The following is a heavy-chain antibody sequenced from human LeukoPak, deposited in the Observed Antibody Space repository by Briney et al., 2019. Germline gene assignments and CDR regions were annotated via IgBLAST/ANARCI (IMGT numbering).Heavy chain of an antibody. Sequence: SETLSLTCAVYGGSFSGYYWSWIRQPPGKGLEWIGEINHSGSTNYNPSLKSRVTISVDTSKNQFSLKLSSVTAADTAVYYCARGPFGVVITYGMDVWGQGTTVTVSS. D-gene: IGHD3-3*01. J-gene: IGHJ6*02. CDR2: INHSGST. V-gene: IGHV4-34*01. CDR3: ARGPFGVVITYGMDV. CDR1: GGSFSGYY.